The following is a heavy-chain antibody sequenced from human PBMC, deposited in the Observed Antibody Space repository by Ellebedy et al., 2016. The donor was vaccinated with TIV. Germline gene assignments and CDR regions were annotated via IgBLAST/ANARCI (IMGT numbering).Heavy chain of an antibody. CDR3: ARDVFGEPFDI. D-gene: IGHD2-21*01. CDR1: GFTFSGYW. CDR2: INGDGGGT. V-gene: IGHV3-74*01. J-gene: IGHJ3*02. Sequence: PGGSLRLSCAASGFTFSGYWMHWVRQAPGKGLAWVSRINGDGGGTTYADSVKGRFTISRDNAKNTLYLQMNSLRAEDTAVYYCARDVFGEPFDIWGQGTMVTVSS.